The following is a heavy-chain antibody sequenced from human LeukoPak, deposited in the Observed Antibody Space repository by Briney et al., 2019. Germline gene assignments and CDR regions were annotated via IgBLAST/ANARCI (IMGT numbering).Heavy chain of an antibody. CDR3: ARDSSGSYNLDYFDY. CDR1: GFTFSSYS. J-gene: IGHJ4*02. Sequence: PGGSLRLSCAASGFTFSSYSMNWDRQAPGKGLEWVSSISSSSSYIYYADSVKGRFTISRDDAKNSLYLQMNSLRAEDTAVYYCARDSSGSYNLDYFDYWGQGTLVTVSS. D-gene: IGHD3-10*01. V-gene: IGHV3-21*01. CDR2: ISSSSSYI.